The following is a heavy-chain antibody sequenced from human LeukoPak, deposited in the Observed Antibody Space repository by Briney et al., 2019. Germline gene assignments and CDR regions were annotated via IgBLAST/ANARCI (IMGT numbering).Heavy chain of an antibody. Sequence: GGSLRLSCAASGFTFGSYWMYWVRQAPGKGLVWVSRINTDGSSTDYADSVKGRFTISRDNAKNTLYLQMNSLRAEDTAVYYCARDGDIAAAAPYYYGMDVWGQGTTVTVSS. CDR3: ARDGDIAAAAPYYYGMDV. D-gene: IGHD6-13*01. J-gene: IGHJ6*02. V-gene: IGHV3-74*01. CDR1: GFTFGSYW. CDR2: INTDGSST.